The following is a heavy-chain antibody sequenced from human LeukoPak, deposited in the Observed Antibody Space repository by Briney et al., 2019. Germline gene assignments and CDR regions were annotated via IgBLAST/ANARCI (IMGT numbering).Heavy chain of an antibody. Sequence: SAKVSCKASGGTFSSYAISWVRQAPGQGLEWMGGIIPIFGTANYAQKFQGRVTITADESTSTAYMELSSLRSEDTAVYYCARDSGHRRYFDYWGQGTLVTVSS. CDR2: IIPIFGTA. CDR3: ARDSGHRRYFDY. D-gene: IGHD3-9*01. CDR1: GGTFSSYA. V-gene: IGHV1-69*13. J-gene: IGHJ4*02.